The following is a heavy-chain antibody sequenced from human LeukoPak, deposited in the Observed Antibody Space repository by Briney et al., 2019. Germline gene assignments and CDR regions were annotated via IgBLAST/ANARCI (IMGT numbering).Heavy chain of an antibody. D-gene: IGHD2-21*02. CDR3: ARYCGGDCYPLSRYYYYGMDV. CDR1: GYTFTGYY. V-gene: IGHV1-2*02. CDR2: INPNSGGT. J-gene: IGHJ6*02. Sequence: GASVKVSCKASGYTFTGYYMHWVRQAPGQGLEWMGWINPNSGGTNYAQKFQGRVTMTRDTSISTAYMELSRLRSDDTAVYYCARYCGGDCYPLSRYYYYGMDVWGQGTTVTVSS.